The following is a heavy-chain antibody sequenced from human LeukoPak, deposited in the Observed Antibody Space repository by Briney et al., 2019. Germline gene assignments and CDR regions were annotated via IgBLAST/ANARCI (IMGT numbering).Heavy chain of an antibody. J-gene: IGHJ4*02. D-gene: IGHD4-11*01. V-gene: IGHV3-21*04. CDR3: ATSTVAKYDY. CDR1: GLTFSNYW. Sequence: GGSLRLSCAASGLTFSNYWMDWVRQAPGKGLEWVSSISSSSSYIYYADSVKGRFTISRDNAKNSLYLQMNSLRAEDTALYYCATSTVAKYDYWGQGTLVAVSS. CDR2: ISSSSSYI.